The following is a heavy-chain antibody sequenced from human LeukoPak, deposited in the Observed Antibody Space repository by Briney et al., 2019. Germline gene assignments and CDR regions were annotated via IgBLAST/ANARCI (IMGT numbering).Heavy chain of an antibody. Sequence: GSLRLSCAASGFTFSSYSMNWIRQPPGKGLEWIGEINHSGSTNYNPSLKSRVTISVDTSKNQFALKLSSVTAADTALYFCARSRTDLISTGARYGMDVWDKGTTVTVSS. J-gene: IGHJ6*04. CDR3: ARSRTDLISTGARYGMDV. V-gene: IGHV4-34*01. CDR2: INHSGST. CDR1: GFTFSSYS. D-gene: IGHD1-14*01.